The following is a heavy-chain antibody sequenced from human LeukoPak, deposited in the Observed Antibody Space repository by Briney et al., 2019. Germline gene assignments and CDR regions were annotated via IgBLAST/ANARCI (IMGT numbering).Heavy chain of an antibody. D-gene: IGHD6-19*01. J-gene: IGHJ4*02. Sequence: SGGSLRLSCAASGFTFDDYTMYRVRQAPGKGLEWVSLIFWDGGSTYYADSVKGRFTISRDNSKNSLYLQMNSLRTEDTALYYCAKESLAVAAFDYWGQGTLVTVSS. CDR2: IFWDGGST. V-gene: IGHV3-43*01. CDR1: GFTFDDYT. CDR3: AKESLAVAAFDY.